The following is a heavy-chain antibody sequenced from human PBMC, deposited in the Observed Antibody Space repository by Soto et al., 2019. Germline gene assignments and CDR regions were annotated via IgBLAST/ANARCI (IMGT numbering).Heavy chain of an antibody. J-gene: IGHJ4*02. CDR2: ISYDGSNK. CDR3: AKDRRSSWTFDY. Sequence: QVQLVESGGGVVQPGRSLRLSCAASGFTFSRHGMHWVRQAPGKGLEWVAVISYDGSNKYYADSVKGRFTISRDNSKNTPYLQMNSLRAEDTAVYYCAKDRRSSWTFDYWGQGTLVTVSS. V-gene: IGHV3-30*18. CDR1: GFTFSRHG. D-gene: IGHD6-13*01.